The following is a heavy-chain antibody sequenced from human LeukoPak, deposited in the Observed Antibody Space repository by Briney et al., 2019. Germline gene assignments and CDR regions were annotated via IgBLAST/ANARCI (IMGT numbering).Heavy chain of an antibody. Sequence: GGSLRLSCAASGFTFSSYAMSGGRQAPGKGLEWVSAISGSGGSTYYADSVKGRFTISRDNSKNTLYLQMNSLRAEDTAVYYCAKEAGSWGRYYDSSGYSDYWGQGTLVTVSS. CDR1: GFTFSSYA. CDR3: AKEAGSWGRYYDSSGYSDY. CDR2: ISGSGGST. V-gene: IGHV3-23*01. J-gene: IGHJ4*02. D-gene: IGHD3-22*01.